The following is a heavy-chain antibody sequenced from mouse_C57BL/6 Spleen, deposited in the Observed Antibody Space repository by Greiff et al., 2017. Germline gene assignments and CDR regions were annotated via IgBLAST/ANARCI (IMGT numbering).Heavy chain of an antibody. J-gene: IGHJ4*01. CDR2: ISSGGSYT. D-gene: IGHD2-4*01. CDR3: ARPLDYDDAMDY. CDR1: GFTFSSYG. V-gene: IGHV5-6*01. Sequence: EVQLVESGGDLVKPGGSLKLSCAASGFTFSSYGMSWVRQTPDKRLEWVATISSGGSYTYYPDSVKGRFTISRDHAKNTLYLQMSSLKSEDTAMYYCARPLDYDDAMDYWGQGTSVTVSS.